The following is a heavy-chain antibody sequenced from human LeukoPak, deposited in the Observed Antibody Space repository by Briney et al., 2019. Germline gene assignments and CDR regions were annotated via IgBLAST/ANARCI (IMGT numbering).Heavy chain of an antibody. V-gene: IGHV4-59*08. Sequence: PSETVSLTCTVSGGSISSYCWSWIRQPPGKGLEWIGYIYYSGSTNYNPSLKSRVTISVDTSKNQFSLKLSSVTAADTAVYYCARLLGDYWGQGTLVTVSS. J-gene: IGHJ4*02. CDR2: IYYSGST. D-gene: IGHD2-15*01. CDR3: ARLLGDY. CDR1: GGSISSYC.